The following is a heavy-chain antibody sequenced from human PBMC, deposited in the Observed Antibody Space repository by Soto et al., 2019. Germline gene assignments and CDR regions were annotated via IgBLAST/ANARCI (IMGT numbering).Heavy chain of an antibody. CDR3: AKADSNYAGRFSYYYMDV. D-gene: IGHD4-4*01. V-gene: IGHV1-18*01. CDR1: GYTFRSYG. J-gene: IGHJ6*03. CDR2: ISGYNGNT. Sequence: QVQLVQSGTEVKKPGASVKVSCKASGYTFRSYGISWVRQAPGQGLEWMGWISGYNGNTHYSQKFQGKVTMTTDTSTSTAYMELRNLGSDDTAVYYCAKADSNYAGRFSYYYMDVWGTVTMVTVSS.